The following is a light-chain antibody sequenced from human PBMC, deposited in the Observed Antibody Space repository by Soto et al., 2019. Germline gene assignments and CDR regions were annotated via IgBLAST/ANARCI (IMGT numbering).Light chain of an antibody. V-gene: IGKV3-15*01. J-gene: IGKJ1*01. CDR2: GAS. CDR3: HQNYSTPQT. Sequence: ASQSISSNLTWYQQKPGQDPKLLIYGASTLATGVPARFSGSGSGTDFTLSISSLQPEDFAMYYCHQNYSTPQTFGQGTRVXIK. CDR1: QSISSN.